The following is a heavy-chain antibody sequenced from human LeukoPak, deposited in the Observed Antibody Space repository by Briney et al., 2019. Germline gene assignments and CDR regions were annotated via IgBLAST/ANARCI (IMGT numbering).Heavy chain of an antibody. D-gene: IGHD3/OR15-3a*01. V-gene: IGHV3-30*04. J-gene: IGHJ4*02. CDR3: ARTTGYYTPFDY. Sequence: PGRSLRLSCAASGFTFSSYAMHWVRQAPGKGLEWVAIIPYDGSNKYYADSVKGRFTISRDTSQNTLSLQMNGLRTEDTAVYYCARTTGYYTPFDYWGQGTLVTVSS. CDR1: GFTFSSYA. CDR2: IPYDGSNK.